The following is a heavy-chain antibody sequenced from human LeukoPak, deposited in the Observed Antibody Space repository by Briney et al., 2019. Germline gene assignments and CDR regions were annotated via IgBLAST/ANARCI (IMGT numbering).Heavy chain of an antibody. J-gene: IGHJ4*02. CDR3: AKGIRFCSSTSCLNYFDY. CDR2: ISGSGGST. D-gene: IGHD2-2*01. V-gene: IGHV3-23*01. CDR1: GFTFSSYA. Sequence: PGGSLRLSCAVSGFTFSSYAMSWVRQAPGKGLEWVSAISGSGGSTYYADSVKGRFTISRDNSKNTLYLQMNSLRAEDTAVYYCAKGIRFCSSTSCLNYFDYWGQGTLVTVSS.